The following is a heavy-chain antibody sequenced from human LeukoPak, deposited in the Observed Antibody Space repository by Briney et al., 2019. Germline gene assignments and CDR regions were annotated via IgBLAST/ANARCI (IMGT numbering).Heavy chain of an antibody. CDR3: ARGNGFDY. Sequence: GGSLRLSCVASGFIVSGNYMSWVRQAPGKGLECVSVLYSGGNTYYADSVKGRFTISRGNSKNTLYLQMNNLRAEDTAVYCCARGNGFDYWGQGTLVTVSS. CDR1: GFIVSGNY. CDR2: LYSGGNT. J-gene: IGHJ4*02. V-gene: IGHV3-53*01.